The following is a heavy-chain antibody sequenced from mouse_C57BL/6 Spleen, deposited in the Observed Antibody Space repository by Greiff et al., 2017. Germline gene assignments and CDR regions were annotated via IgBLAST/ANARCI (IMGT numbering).Heavy chain of an antibody. CDR1: GYTFTSYT. CDR3: ARSSSHWYFDV. V-gene: IGHV1-4*01. Sequence: VQLQQSGAELARPGASVKMSCKASGYTFTSYTMHLVKQRPGQGLEWIGYINPSSGYTKYNQKFKDKATLTADKSSSTAYMQLSSLTSEDSAVYYCARSSSHWYFDVWGTGTTVTVSS. CDR2: INPSSGYT. J-gene: IGHJ1*03. D-gene: IGHD1-1*01.